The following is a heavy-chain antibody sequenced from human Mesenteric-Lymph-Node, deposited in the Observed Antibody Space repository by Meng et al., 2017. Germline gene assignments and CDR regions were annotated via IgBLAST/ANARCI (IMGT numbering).Heavy chain of an antibody. Sequence: SQTLSLTCAVSGYSISSGYYWGWIRQPPGKGLEWIGSIYHSGSTYYNPSLKSRVTISVDTSKNQFSLKLSSVTAADTAMYYCAREIGARSGYIYWSQGTLVTVSS. V-gene: IGHV4-38-2*02. CDR1: GYSISSGYY. CDR2: IYHSGST. D-gene: IGHD3-10*01. CDR3: AREIGARSGYIY. J-gene: IGHJ4*02.